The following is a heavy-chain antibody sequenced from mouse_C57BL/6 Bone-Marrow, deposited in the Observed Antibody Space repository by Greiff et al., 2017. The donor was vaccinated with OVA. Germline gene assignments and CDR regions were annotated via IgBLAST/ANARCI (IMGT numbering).Heavy chain of an antibody. D-gene: IGHD1-1*01. CDR3: AREGPLFITTVEGAWFAY. CDR1: GYSITSGYY. CDR2: ISYEGRN. V-gene: IGHV3-6*01. J-gene: IGHJ3*01. Sequence: EVKLQESGPGLVKPSQSLSLTCSVTGYSITSGYYWNWIRQFPGNKLEWMGYISYEGRNNYNPSLKNRISITRDTSKNQFFLKLNSVTTEDTAIYYCAREGPLFITTVEGAWFAYWGQGTLVTVSA.